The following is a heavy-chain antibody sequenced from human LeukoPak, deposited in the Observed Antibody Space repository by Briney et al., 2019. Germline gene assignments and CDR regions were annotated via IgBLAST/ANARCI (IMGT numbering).Heavy chain of an antibody. V-gene: IGHV1-24*01. CDR1: GYTLTELS. CDR3: ATDLLAVRGVINYYGMDV. CDR2: FDLEEGET. Sequence: GASVKVSCKVSGYTLTELSMHWVRQAPGKGLEWMGGFDLEEGETIYAQKFQGRVTMTEDTSTDTAYMELSRLRSEDTAVYYCATDLLAVRGVINYYGMDVWGQGTTVTVSS. J-gene: IGHJ6*02. D-gene: IGHD3-10*01.